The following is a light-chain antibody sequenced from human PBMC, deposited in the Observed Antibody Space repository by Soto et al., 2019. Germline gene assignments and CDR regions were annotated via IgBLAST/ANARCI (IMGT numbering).Light chain of an antibody. V-gene: IGKV3-20*01. CDR2: GAS. J-gene: IGKJ1*01. CDR1: QSVSSTF. Sequence: EIVLTQSPGTLSLTPGERATISCRASQSVSSTFLAWYQQKPGQAPKVLIYGASTRATGIPDRFSGSGSRKDFTLNISRQEPEDVAMYYCQQYESSRTFGQWTTVEMK. CDR3: QQYESSRT.